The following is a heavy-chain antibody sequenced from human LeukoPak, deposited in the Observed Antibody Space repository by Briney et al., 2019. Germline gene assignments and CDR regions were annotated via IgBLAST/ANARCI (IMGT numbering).Heavy chain of an antibody. CDR2: ISGSGGST. D-gene: IGHD5-18*01. CDR1: GFTFSSYA. J-gene: IGHJ4*02. Sequence: PGGSLRLSCAASGFTFSSYAMSWVRQAPGKGLEWVSAISGSGGSTYYADSVKGRFTISRDNVKKSLYLQMNSLRYEDTAVYYCARDQQAAMADYWGQGTLVTVSS. V-gene: IGHV3-23*01. CDR3: ARDQQAAMADY.